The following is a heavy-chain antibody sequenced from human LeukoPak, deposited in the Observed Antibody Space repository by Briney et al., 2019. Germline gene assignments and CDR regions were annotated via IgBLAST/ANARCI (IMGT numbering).Heavy chain of an antibody. J-gene: IGHJ4*02. Sequence: GESLKISCKGSGYSFTSYWIGWVRQMPGKGPEWMGIIYPGDSDTRYSPSFQGQVTISADKSISTAYLQWSSLKASDTAMYYCARPRYYDSSGYYPYYFDYWGQGTLVTVSS. CDR2: IYPGDSDT. D-gene: IGHD3-22*01. CDR1: GYSFTSYW. CDR3: ARPRYYDSSGYYPYYFDY. V-gene: IGHV5-51*01.